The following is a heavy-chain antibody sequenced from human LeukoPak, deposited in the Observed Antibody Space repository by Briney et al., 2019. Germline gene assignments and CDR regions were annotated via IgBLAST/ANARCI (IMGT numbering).Heavy chain of an antibody. CDR1: GGTFSSYA. CDR3: ARDLKLELRGFDP. D-gene: IGHD1-7*01. CDR2: IIPILGTA. V-gene: IGHV1-69*13. Sequence: SVKVSCKASGGTFSSYAISWVRQAPGQGLEWMGGIIPILGTANYAQKFQGRVTITADESTSTAYMELSSLRSEDTAVYYCARDLKLELRGFDPWGQGTLVTVSS. J-gene: IGHJ5*02.